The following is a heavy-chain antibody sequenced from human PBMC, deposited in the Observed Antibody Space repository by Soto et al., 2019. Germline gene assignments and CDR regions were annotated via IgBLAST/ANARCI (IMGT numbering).Heavy chain of an antibody. CDR2: IYYRGNT. CDR3: ARHYSSSSWYYPYFDY. J-gene: IGHJ4*02. CDR1: DGSISTSSYY. V-gene: IGHV4-39*01. Sequence: SETLSLTCTVSDGSISTSSYYWGWIRQPPEKGLEWIGSIYYRGNTYYNPSLKSRVTISVDTPKNQFSLKLSSVTAADTAVYYCARHYSSSSWYYPYFDYWSQGTLVTVSS. D-gene: IGHD6-13*01.